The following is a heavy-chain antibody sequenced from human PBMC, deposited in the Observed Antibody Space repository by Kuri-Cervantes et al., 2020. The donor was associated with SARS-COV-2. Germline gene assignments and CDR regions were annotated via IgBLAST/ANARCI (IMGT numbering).Heavy chain of an antibody. J-gene: IGHJ4*02. CDR2: ISYDGSNK. Sequence: SCKASGGTFSSYAMHWVRQAPGKGLEWVAVISYDGSNKYYADSVKGRFTISRDNSKNTLYLQMNSLRAEDTAVYYCAGEGVYYDFWSGEFDYWGQGTLVTVSS. D-gene: IGHD3-3*01. CDR1: GGTFSSYA. CDR3: AGEGVYYDFWSGEFDY. V-gene: IGHV3-30-3*01.